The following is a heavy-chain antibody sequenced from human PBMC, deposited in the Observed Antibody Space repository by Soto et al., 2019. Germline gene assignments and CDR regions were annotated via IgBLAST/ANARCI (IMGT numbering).Heavy chain of an antibody. CDR1: GFTFSSYA. CDR3: AKDRLVCSTTLSYYYYGMDD. V-gene: IGHV3-23*01. D-gene: IGHD3-10*02. CDR2: ISGSGGST. J-gene: IGHJ6*02. Sequence: PGGSLRLSCAASGFTFSSYAMNWVRQAPGKGLEWVSAISGSGGSTYYADSVKGRFTISRDNSKNTLYLQMNSLRAEDTAVYYCAKDRLVCSTTLSYYYYGMDDWGQGTPVPVSS.